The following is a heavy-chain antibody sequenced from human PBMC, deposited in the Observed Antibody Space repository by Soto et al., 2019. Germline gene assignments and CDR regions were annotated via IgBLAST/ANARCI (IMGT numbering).Heavy chain of an antibody. CDR2: IYWEDDK. CDR1: GFSLSTSGVG. J-gene: IGHJ4*02. CDR3: ALISGYGSSWHQGGIDY. D-gene: IGHD6-13*01. V-gene: IGHV2-5*02. Sequence: QITWKESGPTLVKPTQTLTLTCTFSGFSLSTSGVGVGWIRQPPGKALEWLALIYWEDDKRYSPSLKSRLTITKDTSKKRLVLTMSNLDPVDTATYYCALISGYGSSWHQGGIDYWGQGTLVTVSS.